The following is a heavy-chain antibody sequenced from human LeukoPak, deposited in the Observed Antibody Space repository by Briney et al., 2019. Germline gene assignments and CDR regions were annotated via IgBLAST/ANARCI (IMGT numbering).Heavy chain of an antibody. D-gene: IGHD6-13*01. CDR2: IYPGDSDT. CDR1: GYSFTSYW. Sequence: GESLKISCKGSGYSFTSYWIGWVRQMPGKGLEWMGIIYPGDSDTRYSPSFQGQVTISADKSISTAYLQWSSLKASDTAMYYCARVFGKATAGGNFDYWGQGTLVTVPS. CDR3: ARVFGKATAGGNFDY. V-gene: IGHV5-51*01. J-gene: IGHJ4*02.